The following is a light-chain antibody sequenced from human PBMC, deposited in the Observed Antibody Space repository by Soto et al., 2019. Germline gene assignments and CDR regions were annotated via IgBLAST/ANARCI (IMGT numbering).Light chain of an antibody. J-gene: IGKJ2*01. V-gene: IGKV1-39*01. Sequence: DIQMTQSPSSLSASVGERVTITCRASQSISSSLNWYQQKSGKAPKLLIFAATSLQSGVPSRFSGSGSGTEFTLTISSLQPADFATYYCQQSYSAPPTFGQGTKLEI. CDR2: AAT. CDR3: QQSYSAPPT. CDR1: QSISSS.